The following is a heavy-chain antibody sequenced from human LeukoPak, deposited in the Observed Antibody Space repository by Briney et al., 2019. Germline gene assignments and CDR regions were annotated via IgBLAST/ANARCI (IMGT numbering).Heavy chain of an antibody. Sequence: GGSLRLSCAASGFTFSSYSMNWVRQAPGKGLEWVANIKQDGSEKYYVDSVKGRFTISRDNAKNSLYLQMNSLRAEDTAVYYCARDSGNYLDAFDIWGQGTMVTVSS. J-gene: IGHJ3*02. CDR2: IKQDGSEK. CDR3: ARDSGNYLDAFDI. D-gene: IGHD1-7*01. CDR1: GFTFSSYS. V-gene: IGHV3-7*01.